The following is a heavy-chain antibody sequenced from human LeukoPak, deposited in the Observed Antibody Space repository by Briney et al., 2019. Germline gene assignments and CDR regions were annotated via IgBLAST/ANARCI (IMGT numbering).Heavy chain of an antibody. CDR1: GGPFSGYY. CDR2: INHSGST. D-gene: IGHD3-22*01. Sequence: PSETLSLTCAVYGGPFSGYYWSWIRQPPGKGLEWIGEINHSGSTNYNPSLKSRVTISVDTSKNQFSLKLSSVTAADTAVYYCARGDRMIVVVRPDAFDIWGQGTMVTVSS. V-gene: IGHV4-34*01. J-gene: IGHJ3*02. CDR3: ARGDRMIVVVRPDAFDI.